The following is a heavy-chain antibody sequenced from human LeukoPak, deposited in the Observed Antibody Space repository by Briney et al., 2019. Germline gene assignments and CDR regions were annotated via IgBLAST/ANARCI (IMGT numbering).Heavy chain of an antibody. CDR3: ARVFYRDTAMVTFVYYFDY. Sequence: GGSLRLSCAASGFTFSSYSMNWVRQAPGKGLEWVSSISSSSSYIYYADSVKGRFTISRDNAKNSLYLQMNSLRAEDTAVYYCARVFYRDTAMVTFVYYFDYWSQGTLVTVSS. CDR1: GFTFSSYS. D-gene: IGHD5-18*01. V-gene: IGHV3-21*01. CDR2: ISSSSSYI. J-gene: IGHJ4*02.